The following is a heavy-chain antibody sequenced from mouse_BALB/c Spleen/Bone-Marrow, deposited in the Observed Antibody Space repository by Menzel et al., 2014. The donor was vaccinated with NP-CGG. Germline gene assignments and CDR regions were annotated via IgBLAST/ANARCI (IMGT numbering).Heavy chain of an antibody. Sequence: EVHLVESGGGLVQPGGSLKLSCAASGFTFSSYTMSWVRQTPEKRLEWVAYISNGGGSTYYPDTIKGRFTISRDNAKNTLYLQMSSPKSEDTAMYYCTRHVGNPYAMDYWGQGTSATVSS. CDR2: ISNGGGST. CDR3: TRHVGNPYAMDY. CDR1: GFTFSSYT. J-gene: IGHJ4*01. V-gene: IGHV5-12-2*01. D-gene: IGHD3-1*01.